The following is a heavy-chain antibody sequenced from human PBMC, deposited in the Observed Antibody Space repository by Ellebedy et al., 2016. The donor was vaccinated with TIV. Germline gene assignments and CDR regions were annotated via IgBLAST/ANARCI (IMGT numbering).Heavy chain of an antibody. CDR2: ISDSGDTT. D-gene: IGHD3-3*01. CDR3: ARGGYDFWNPRY. J-gene: IGHJ4*02. V-gene: IGHV3-23*01. Sequence: PGGSLRLSCAASGFRFSSYAMNWVRQAPGKGLEWVSCISDSGDTTYYPDSVKGRFTISRDNSKNTLYLQMNSLRVEDTAVYYCARGGYDFWNPRYWGQGTLVTVSS. CDR1: GFRFSSYA.